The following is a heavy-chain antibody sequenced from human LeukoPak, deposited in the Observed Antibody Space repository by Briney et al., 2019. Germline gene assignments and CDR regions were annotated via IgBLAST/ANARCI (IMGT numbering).Heavy chain of an antibody. J-gene: IGHJ4*01. Sequence: SETLSLTCAVSGYSISSGYCWGWIRQPPGKGLEWIGSIYHSGSTYYNPSLKSRVTISVDTSKNQFSLKLSPVTAADTAVYYCAKRGVTWYFDYWGQGILVTVSS. CDR2: IYHSGST. D-gene: IGHD3-10*01. CDR3: AKRGVTWYFDY. CDR1: GYSISSGYC. V-gene: IGHV4-38-2*01.